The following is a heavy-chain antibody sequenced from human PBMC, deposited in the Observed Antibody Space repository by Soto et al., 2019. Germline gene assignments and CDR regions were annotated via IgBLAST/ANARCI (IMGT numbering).Heavy chain of an antibody. V-gene: IGHV3-21*01. D-gene: IGHD6-19*01. J-gene: IGHJ6*02. Sequence: EVQLVESGGGLVKPGGSLRLSCAASGFSFSSYSVNWVRQAPGKGLQWVSSISSNSTFIYYAGSVKGRFTISRDNAKNSLFLQMNSLRAEETAVYFFARTSIVATSLLLAVATGGYYGMDVWGQGTTVIVSS. CDR1: GFSFSSYS. CDR2: ISSNSTFI. CDR3: ARTSIVATSLLLAVATGGYYGMDV.